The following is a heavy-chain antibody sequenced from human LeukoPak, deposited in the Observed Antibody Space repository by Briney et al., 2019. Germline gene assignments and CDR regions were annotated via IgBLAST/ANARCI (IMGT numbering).Heavy chain of an antibody. CDR3: ARDRYYYDSSGYLVGASDI. J-gene: IGHJ3*02. CDR1: GGSISSYY. D-gene: IGHD3-22*01. CDR2: IYYSGST. Sequence: SETLSLTCTVSGGSISSYYWSWIRQPPGKGLEWIGYIYYSGSTNYNPSLKSRVTISVDTSKNQFSLKLSSVTAADTAVYYCARDRYYYDSSGYLVGASDIWGQGTMVTVSS. V-gene: IGHV4-59*01.